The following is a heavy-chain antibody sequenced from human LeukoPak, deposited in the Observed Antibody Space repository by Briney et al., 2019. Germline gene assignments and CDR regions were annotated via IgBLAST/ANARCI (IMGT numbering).Heavy chain of an antibody. V-gene: IGHV3-30*19. CDR1: GFTFSSYG. CDR2: ISYDGSNK. Sequence: PGGSLRLSCAASGFTFSSYGMHWVRQAPGKGLEWVAVISYDGSNKYYADSVKGRFTISRDNSKNTLYLQMNSLRAEDTAVYYCARDPGRNGYNYFDYWGQGTLVTVSS. D-gene: IGHD5-24*01. J-gene: IGHJ4*02. CDR3: ARDPGRNGYNYFDY.